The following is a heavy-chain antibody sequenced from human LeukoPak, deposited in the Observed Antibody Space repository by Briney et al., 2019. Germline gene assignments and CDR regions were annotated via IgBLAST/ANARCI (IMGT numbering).Heavy chain of an antibody. Sequence: GGSLRLSCAASGFTFSSYAMHWVRQAPGKGLEWVAVISYDGSNKYYADSVKGRFTISRDNSKNTLYLQMNSLRAEDTAVYYCARTYGSGSYWGYDYWGQGTLVTVSS. V-gene: IGHV3-30*04. CDR3: ARTYGSGSYWGYDY. CDR2: ISYDGSNK. CDR1: GFTFSSYA. D-gene: IGHD3-10*01. J-gene: IGHJ4*02.